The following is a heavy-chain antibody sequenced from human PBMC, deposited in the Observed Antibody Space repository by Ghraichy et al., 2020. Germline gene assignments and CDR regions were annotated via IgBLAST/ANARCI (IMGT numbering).Heavy chain of an antibody. Sequence: GESLNISCAASGFTFSSYAMSWVRQAPGKGLEWVSAISGSGGSTYYADSVKGRFTISRDNAKNSLYLQMNSLRAEDTAVYYCARDPVNYDFWSGYPRVWFDPWGQGTLVTVSS. D-gene: IGHD3-3*01. J-gene: IGHJ5*02. CDR2: ISGSGGST. V-gene: IGHV3-23*01. CDR1: GFTFSSYA. CDR3: ARDPVNYDFWSGYPRVWFDP.